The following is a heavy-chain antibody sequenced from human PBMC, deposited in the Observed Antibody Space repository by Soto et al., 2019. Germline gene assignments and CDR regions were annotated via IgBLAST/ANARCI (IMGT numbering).Heavy chain of an antibody. D-gene: IGHD3-22*01. CDR3: ARVWGDSGYYTTHYYYYGMDV. CDR2: IYYSGST. CDR1: GGSISSSSYY. Sequence: SETLSLTCTVSGGSISSSSYYWGWIRQPPGKGLEWIGSIYYSGSTYYNPSLKSRVTISVDTAKNQFSLKLSSVTAADTAVYYCARVWGDSGYYTTHYYYYGMDVWGQGTTVTVSS. J-gene: IGHJ6*02. V-gene: IGHV4-39*01.